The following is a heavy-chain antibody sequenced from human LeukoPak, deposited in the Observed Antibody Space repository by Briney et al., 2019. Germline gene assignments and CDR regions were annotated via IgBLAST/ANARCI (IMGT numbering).Heavy chain of an antibody. D-gene: IGHD3-3*01. CDR1: GGSISSSSYY. Sequence: PSETLSLTCTVSGGSISSSSYYWGWIRQPPGKGLEWIGEINHSGSTNYNPSLKSRVTISVDTSRNQFSLKLSSVTAADTAVYYCARGLGDYDFWSGYYIGGDGDAFDIWGQGTMVPVSS. CDR2: INHSGST. CDR3: ARGLGDYDFWSGYYIGGDGDAFDI. J-gene: IGHJ3*02. V-gene: IGHV4-39*07.